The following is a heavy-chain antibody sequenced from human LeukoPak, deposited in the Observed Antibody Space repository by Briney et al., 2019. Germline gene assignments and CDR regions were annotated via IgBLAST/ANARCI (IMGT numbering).Heavy chain of an antibody. V-gene: IGHV4-38-2*02. J-gene: IGHJ4*02. Sequence: SETLSLTCAVSAYSISSSYYWGWLRQAPGEGVECIGNIHHTWTTFYNLSLKSRVTISLDASKIQFSLRLPSVTAADTAVYYCARDLSGGTFDYWGQGTLVTVSS. CDR2: IHHTWTT. D-gene: IGHD1-1*01. CDR1: AYSISSSYY. CDR3: ARDLSGGTFDY.